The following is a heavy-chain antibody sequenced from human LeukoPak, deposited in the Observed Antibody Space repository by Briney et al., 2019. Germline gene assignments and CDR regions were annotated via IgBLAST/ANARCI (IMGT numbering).Heavy chain of an antibody. D-gene: IGHD3-22*01. CDR3: AKGECYYDSSGIIDY. Sequence: GGSLRLSCAASGFTFSSYAMSWVRQAPGKGLEWVSAISGSGGSTYYADSVKGRFTISRDNSKNTLYLQMNSLRAEDTAVYYCAKGECYYDSSGIIDYWGQGTLVTVSS. J-gene: IGHJ4*02. CDR1: GFTFSSYA. V-gene: IGHV3-23*01. CDR2: ISGSGGST.